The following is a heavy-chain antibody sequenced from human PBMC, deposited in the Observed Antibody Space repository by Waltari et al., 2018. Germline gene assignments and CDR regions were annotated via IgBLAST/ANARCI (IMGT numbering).Heavy chain of an antibody. CDR2: IYYSGST. J-gene: IGHJ5*02. Sequence: QVQLQESGPGLVKPSETLSLTCTVSGGSISSYYWSWIRQPPGKGLEWIGYIYYSGSTNDNPSRKSRVTISVDTSKNQFSLKLSSVTAADTAVYYCARGLKLELAETDWFDPWGQGTLVTVSS. D-gene: IGHD1-7*01. CDR1: GGSISSYY. V-gene: IGHV4-59*01. CDR3: ARGLKLELAETDWFDP.